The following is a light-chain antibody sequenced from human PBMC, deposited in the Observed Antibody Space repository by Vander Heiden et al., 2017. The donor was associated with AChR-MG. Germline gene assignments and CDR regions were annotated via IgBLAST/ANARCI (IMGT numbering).Light chain of an antibody. CDR1: QSVLYSSNNQNY. Sequence: DIVMTQSPDSLAVSLGERATINCKPSQSVLYSSNNQNYLAWYQQKPGQPPRLLIYWTSMRPSGAPDRFSGSGSGTDFTLTISSLQAEDVAVYYCQQYYSLPLTFGGGTKVEI. CDR2: WTS. CDR3: QQYYSLPLT. J-gene: IGKJ4*01. V-gene: IGKV4-1*01.